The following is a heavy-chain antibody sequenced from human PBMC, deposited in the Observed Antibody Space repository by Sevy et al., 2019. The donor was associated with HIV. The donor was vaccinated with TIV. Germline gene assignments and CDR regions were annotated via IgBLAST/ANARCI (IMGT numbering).Heavy chain of an antibody. J-gene: IGHJ4*02. CDR2: IHYSGST. V-gene: IGHV4-39*01. CDR1: GGSISITNYY. D-gene: IGHD2-15*01. CDR3: ASAFPAPDY. Sequence: SETLSLTCTVSGGSISITNYYWGWIRQPPGKGLDWIAYIHYSGSTFYNPSLKSRVTISVDTSKNQFSLKVYSVTAADTAVYYCASAFPAPDYWGQGTLVTVSS.